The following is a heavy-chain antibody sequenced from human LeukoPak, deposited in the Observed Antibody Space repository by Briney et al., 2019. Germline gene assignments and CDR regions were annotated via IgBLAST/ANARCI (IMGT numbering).Heavy chain of an antibody. CDR1: GFTFSSYW. D-gene: IGHD3-10*01. Sequence: GGSLRLSCVASGFTFSSYWMTWVRQAPGMGLEWVANIKQDGSEKYYADSVKGRFTISRDNAKNSLYLQMNSLRAEDTAVYYCARDEHTYYYGSGSYVDYWGQGTLVTVSS. V-gene: IGHV3-7*01. CDR3: ARDEHTYYYGSGSYVDY. CDR2: IKQDGSEK. J-gene: IGHJ4*02.